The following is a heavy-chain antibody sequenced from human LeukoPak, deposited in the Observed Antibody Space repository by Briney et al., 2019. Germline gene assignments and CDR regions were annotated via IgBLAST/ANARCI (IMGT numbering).Heavy chain of an antibody. CDR1: GFTFSSYG. Sequence: GGSLRLSCAASGFTFSSYGMHWVRQAPGKGLEWVAFIRYDGSNKYYADSVKGRFTISRDNSKNTLYLQMNSLRAEDTAVYYCAKDLRMVRGVIYGNYFDYWGQGTLVTVSS. D-gene: IGHD3-10*01. V-gene: IGHV3-30*02. CDR2: IRYDGSNK. CDR3: AKDLRMVRGVIYGNYFDY. J-gene: IGHJ4*02.